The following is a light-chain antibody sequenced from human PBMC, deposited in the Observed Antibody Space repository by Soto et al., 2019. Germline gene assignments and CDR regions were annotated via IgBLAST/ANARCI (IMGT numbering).Light chain of an antibody. V-gene: IGLV1-40*01. CDR1: SSNIGAGYD. CDR3: QSYDGTLSGWV. J-gene: IGLJ2*01. CDR2: GNN. Sequence: QPVLTQPPSVSGAPGQRVTISCTGSSSNIGAGYDVHWYQQLPGTAPKLLIYGNNNRPSGVPDRFSGSKSGTSASLAITRLQAEDEADYYCQSYDGTLSGWVFGGGTQLTVL.